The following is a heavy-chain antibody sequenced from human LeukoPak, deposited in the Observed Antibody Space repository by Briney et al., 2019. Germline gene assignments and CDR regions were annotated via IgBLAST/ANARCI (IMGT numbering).Heavy chain of an antibody. Sequence: PSETLSLTCTVSGGSFSSYYWSWIRQPPGKGLEWIGYIYYSGTTNYNPSLKSRVTISVDTSKNQSSLKLSSVTAADTAVYYCARQKPSGYYTTSAYYYDYWGQGTLVTVSS. CDR3: ARQKPSGYYTTSAYYYDY. CDR1: GGSFSSYY. CDR2: IYYSGTT. V-gene: IGHV4-59*08. J-gene: IGHJ4*02. D-gene: IGHD3-22*01.